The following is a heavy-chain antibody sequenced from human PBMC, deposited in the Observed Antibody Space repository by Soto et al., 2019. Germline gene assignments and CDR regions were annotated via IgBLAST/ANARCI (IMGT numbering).Heavy chain of an antibody. J-gene: IGHJ6*03. D-gene: IGHD6-6*01. CDR3: ARDSRYSSSPNYYYYYYMDV. V-gene: IGHV1-18*01. CDR2: ISAYNGNT. Sequence: ASVKVSCKASGYTFTSYGISWVRQAPGQGLEWMGWISAYNGNTNYAQKLQGRVTMTTDTSTSTADMELRSLRSDDTAVYYCARDSRYSSSPNYYYYYYMDVWGKGTTVTVSS. CDR1: GYTFTSYG.